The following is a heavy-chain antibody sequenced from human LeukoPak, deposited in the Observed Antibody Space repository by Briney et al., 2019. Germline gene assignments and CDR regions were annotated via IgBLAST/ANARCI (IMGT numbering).Heavy chain of an antibody. V-gene: IGHV1-2*06. D-gene: IGHD2-2*01. J-gene: IGHJ5*02. CDR1: GYTFTGYY. CDR2: INPNSGGT. CDR3: ASSPRYCSSTSCYPFDP. Sequence: ASVKVSCKASGYTFTGYYMHWARQAPGQGLEWMGRINPNSGGTNYAQKFQGRVTMTRDTSIITAYMELSRLRSDDTAVYYCASSPRYCSSTSCYPFDPWGQGTLVTVSS.